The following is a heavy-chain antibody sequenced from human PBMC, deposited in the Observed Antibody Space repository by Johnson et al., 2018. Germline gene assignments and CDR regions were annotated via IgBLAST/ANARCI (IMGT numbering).Heavy chain of an antibody. J-gene: IGHJ3*02. Sequence: QVQLQESGAEVKKXGASVKVSCQASGYTFSTYDINWVRQATGQGLEWLGWVNPDSGNRGYAQKFQGRVTMTRNTSISTAYMELSSLRLEDTAVYFCARRAHLGAFDIWGQGTMVSVSS. CDR1: GYTFSTYD. D-gene: IGHD3-16*01. CDR2: VNPDSGNR. CDR3: ARRAHLGAFDI. V-gene: IGHV1-8*01.